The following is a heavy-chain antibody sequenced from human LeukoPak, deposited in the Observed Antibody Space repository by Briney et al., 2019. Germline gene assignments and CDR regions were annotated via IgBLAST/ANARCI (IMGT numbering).Heavy chain of an antibody. CDR2: IGSDGDR. Sequence: GGSLRLSCTASGFDFRSYAMAWVRQAPGKGLEGVAAIGSDGDRVHEDSVKGRFTISRDNSKSTLYLQMDNLGAEDTAVYFCAKSAGVATIYFDSWGQGALVTVSS. CDR1: GFDFRSYA. CDR3: AKSAGVATIYFDS. D-gene: IGHD5-12*01. V-gene: IGHV3-23*01. J-gene: IGHJ4*02.